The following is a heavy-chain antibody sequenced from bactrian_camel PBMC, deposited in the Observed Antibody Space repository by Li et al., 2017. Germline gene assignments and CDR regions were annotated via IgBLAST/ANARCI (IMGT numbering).Heavy chain of an antibody. CDR3: AAGPLAVTADCLSASWLGERY. J-gene: IGHJ4*01. CDR2: ISVDGTT. Sequence: VQLVESGGGSVRTGGSLTLSCTAFGDTFHGSDGSEMGWYRQAPGKECELVSTISVDGTTYYASSVEGRFTISQDNAKNTIRLQMNSLKPEDTAVYYCAAGPLAVTADCLSASWLGERYWGQGTQVTVS. V-gene: IGHV3S55*01. CDR1: GDTFHGSDGSE. D-gene: IGHD5*01.